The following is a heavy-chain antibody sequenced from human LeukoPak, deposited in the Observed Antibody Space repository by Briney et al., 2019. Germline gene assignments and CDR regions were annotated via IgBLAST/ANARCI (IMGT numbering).Heavy chain of an antibody. CDR2: ISGSGGST. CDR1: GFTFSSYA. V-gene: IGHV3-23*01. CDR3: AKYQSGLLRGVHFDY. J-gene: IGHJ4*02. Sequence: GVSLRLSCAASGFTFSSYAMSWVRQAPGKGLEWVSAISGSGGSTYYADSVKRRFTISRDNSKNTLYLQMNSLRAEDTAVYYCAKYQSGLLRGVHFDYWGQGTLVTVSS. D-gene: IGHD2-2*01.